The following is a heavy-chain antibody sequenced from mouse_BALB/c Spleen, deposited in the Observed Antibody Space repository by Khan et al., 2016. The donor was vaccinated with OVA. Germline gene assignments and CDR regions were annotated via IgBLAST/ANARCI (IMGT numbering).Heavy chain of an antibody. D-gene: IGHD1-1*01. J-gene: IGHJ3*01. CDR3: ARAFYYGAWFAY. CDR2: IWAGGST. V-gene: IGHV2-9*02. CDR1: GFSLTSYG. Sequence: VQLQESGPGLVAPSQTLSITCTVSGFSLTSYGVHWVRQPPGKGLEWLGVIWAGGSTNHNSALMSRLSISKDNSKSQVFLKLTSLQTDDTAMYDCARAFYYGAWFAYWGQGTLVTVSA.